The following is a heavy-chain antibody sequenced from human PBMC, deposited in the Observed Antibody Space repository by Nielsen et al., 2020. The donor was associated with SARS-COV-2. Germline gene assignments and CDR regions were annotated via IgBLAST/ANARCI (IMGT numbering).Heavy chain of an antibody. V-gene: IGHV4-31*03. Sequence: SETLSLTCTVSGGSVSNGGYYWNWIRHLPGRGLEWIGNIYYTGSSYYNPSLKSRVTISVDTSKSQFSLKLNSIAAADTAVYYCARGDLVVVPSPILGLGPFFYYFYLDVWGKGTTVIVSS. CDR1: GGSVSNGGYY. CDR2: IYYTGSS. CDR3: ARGDLVVVPSPILGLGPFFYYFYLDV. J-gene: IGHJ6*03. D-gene: IGHD2-2*01.